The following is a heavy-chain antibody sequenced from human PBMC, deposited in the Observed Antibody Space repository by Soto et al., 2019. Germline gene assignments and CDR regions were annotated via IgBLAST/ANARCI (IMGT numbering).Heavy chain of an antibody. CDR2: IYPGDSDS. CDR3: ARSVSRDGYNSWDDAFDV. CDR1: GYSFTTYW. Sequence: PGESLKISCQGSGYSFTTYWIGWVRQMPGKGLEWMGIIYPGDSDSRYSPSFRGQVTVSADKSISTAYLQWSSLKASDTAIYYCARSVSRDGYNSWDDAFDVWGQGTMVTVSS. D-gene: IGHD5-12*01. V-gene: IGHV5-51*01. J-gene: IGHJ3*01.